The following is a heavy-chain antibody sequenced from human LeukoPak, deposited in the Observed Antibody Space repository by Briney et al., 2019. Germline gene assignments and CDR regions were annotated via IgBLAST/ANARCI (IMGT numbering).Heavy chain of an antibody. V-gene: IGHV3-33*01. Sequence: PGRSLRLSCAASGFTFSSYGMHWVRQAPGKGLEWLALADSVKGRFTISRDNSKNTLYLQMNSLRAEDTAVYYCARGRGISSWYVDYWGQGTLVSVSS. CDR3: ARGRGISSWYVDY. J-gene: IGHJ4*02. D-gene: IGHD6-13*01. CDR1: GFTFSSYG.